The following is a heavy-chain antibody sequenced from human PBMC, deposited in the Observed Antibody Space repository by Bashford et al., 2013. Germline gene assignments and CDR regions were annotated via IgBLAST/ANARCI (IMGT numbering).Heavy chain of an antibody. J-gene: IGHJ3*01. CDR2: ISGSGGST. D-gene: IGHD6-19*01. CDR1: GFTFSSYA. Sequence: GSLRLSCAASGFTFSSYAMSWVRQAPGKGLEWVSAISGSGGSTYYADSVKGRFTISRDNTKNSLYLQMNSLRAEDTAVYYCARERAVADTFDLWGQGTMVTVS. CDR3: ARERAVADTFDL. V-gene: IGHV3-23*01.